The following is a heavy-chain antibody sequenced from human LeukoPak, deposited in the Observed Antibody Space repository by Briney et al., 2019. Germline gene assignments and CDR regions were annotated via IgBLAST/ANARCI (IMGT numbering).Heavy chain of an antibody. Sequence: ASVKVSCKASGGTFSSYAINWVRQATGQGLEWMGWMNPNSGNTGYAQKFQGRVTMTRNTSISTAYMELSSLRSEDTAVYYCARSRFYGSRVGFDPWGQGTLVTVSS. D-gene: IGHD3-10*01. CDR2: MNPNSGNT. CDR3: ARSRFYGSRVGFDP. CDR1: GGTFSSYA. J-gene: IGHJ5*02. V-gene: IGHV1-8*02.